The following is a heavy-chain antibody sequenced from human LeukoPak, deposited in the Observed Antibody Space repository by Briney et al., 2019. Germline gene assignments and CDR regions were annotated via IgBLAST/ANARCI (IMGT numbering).Heavy chain of an antibody. J-gene: IGHJ4*02. D-gene: IGHD5-24*01. Sequence: SETLSLTCTVSGGSISSYYWSWIRQPPGKGLEWIGYIYYSGSTNYNPSLKSRVTISVDTSKNQFSLKLSSVTAADTAVYYCARGRDGYTPNFDYWGQGTLVTVSS. CDR2: IYYSGST. V-gene: IGHV4-59*01. CDR3: ARGRDGYTPNFDY. CDR1: GGSISSYY.